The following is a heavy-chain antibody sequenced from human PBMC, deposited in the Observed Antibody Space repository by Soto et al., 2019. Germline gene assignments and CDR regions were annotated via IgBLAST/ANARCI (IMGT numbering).Heavy chain of an antibody. CDR1: SGSISGYY. CDR3: ARTTYCGGDCFSGSDY. Sequence: SETLSLTCTVSSGSISGYYWSWIRQPPGMGLEWIGDIYYIGTTNYNPSLKSRVTISVDTSKNQFSLKLRFVTAADTAVYYCARTTYCGGDCFSGSDYWGQGTLVTVSS. D-gene: IGHD2-21*02. J-gene: IGHJ4*02. CDR2: IYYIGTT. V-gene: IGHV4-59*01.